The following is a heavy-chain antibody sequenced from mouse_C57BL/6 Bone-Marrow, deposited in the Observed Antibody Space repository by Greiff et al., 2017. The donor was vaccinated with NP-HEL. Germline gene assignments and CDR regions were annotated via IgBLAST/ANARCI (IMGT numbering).Heavy chain of an antibody. Sequence: EVTLVESGEGLVKPGGSLKLSCAASGFTFSSYAMSWVRQTPEKRLEWVAYISSGCDYIYYADTVKGRFPISRDNARNTLYLQMSSLKSEDTAMYYCTRDGYYGSSPWFAYWGQGTLVTVSA. CDR1: GFTFSSYA. V-gene: IGHV5-9-1*02. J-gene: IGHJ3*01. CDR3: TRDGYYGSSPWFAY. D-gene: IGHD1-1*01. CDR2: ISSGCDYI.